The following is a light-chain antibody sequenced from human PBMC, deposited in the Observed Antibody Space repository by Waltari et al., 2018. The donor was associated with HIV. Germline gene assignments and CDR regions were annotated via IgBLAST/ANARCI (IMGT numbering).Light chain of an antibody. Sequence: IVMTQSPDSMAVSLGDGAAINCKSNHTVLYTANNKNYLAWYQHKPGQPPKLLVFWASTRQSGVPDRFSGSGSGTDFTLTISSLQAEDVAVYICQQYYSTPWTFGQGTEVEVK. CDR2: WAS. V-gene: IGKV4-1*01. CDR1: HTVLYTANNKNY. CDR3: QQYYSTPWT. J-gene: IGKJ1*01.